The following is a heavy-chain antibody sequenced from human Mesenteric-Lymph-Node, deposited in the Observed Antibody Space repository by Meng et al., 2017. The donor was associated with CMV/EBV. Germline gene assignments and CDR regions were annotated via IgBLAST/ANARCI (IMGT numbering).Heavy chain of an antibody. V-gene: IGHV1-18*01. CDR1: GYIFTSYG. CDR3: ARDILSPRFGVVKGYYFDY. Sequence: ASVKVSCKASGYIFTSYGISWVRQAPGQGLEWMGGIIALSGIVNYAQNFQGRVTITVDKSMSTAYMELSSLRSDDTAVYYCARDILSPRFGVVKGYYFDYWGHGMLVTVSS. CDR2: IIALSGIV. J-gene: IGHJ4*01. D-gene: IGHD3-3*01.